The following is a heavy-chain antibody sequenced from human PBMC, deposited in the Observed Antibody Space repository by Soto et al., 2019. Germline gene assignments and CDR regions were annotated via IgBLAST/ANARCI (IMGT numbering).Heavy chain of an antibody. CDR3: ASSYYYGSGGADRYYYYYYMDV. CDR1: GYTFTSYD. Sequence: ASLKVSCKASGYTFTSYDINWVRQATGQGLEWMGWMNPNSGNTGYAQKFQGRVTMTRNTSISTAYMELSSLRSEDTAVYYCASSYYYGSGGADRYYYYYYMDVWGKGTTVTVSS. J-gene: IGHJ6*03. D-gene: IGHD3-10*01. V-gene: IGHV1-8*01. CDR2: MNPNSGNT.